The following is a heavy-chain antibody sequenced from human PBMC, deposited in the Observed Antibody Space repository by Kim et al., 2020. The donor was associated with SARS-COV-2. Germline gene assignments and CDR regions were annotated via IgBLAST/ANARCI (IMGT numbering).Heavy chain of an antibody. Sequence: SETLSLTCTVSGGSISSYYWSWIRQPPGKGLEWIGYIYYSGSTNYNPSLKSRVTISVDTSKNKFSLKLSSVTAADTAVYYCARALNYDILTGYSWNWFDPWGQGTLVTVSS. V-gene: IGHV4-59*01. CDR1: GGSISSYY. D-gene: IGHD3-9*01. CDR3: ARALNYDILTGYSWNWFDP. J-gene: IGHJ5*02. CDR2: IYYSGST.